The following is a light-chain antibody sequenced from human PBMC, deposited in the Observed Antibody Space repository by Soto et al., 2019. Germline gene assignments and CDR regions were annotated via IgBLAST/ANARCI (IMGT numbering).Light chain of an antibody. J-gene: IGKJ1*01. CDR2: GAH. CDR1: QSIRSHY. V-gene: IGKV3-20*01. Sequence: EVVLYQSLGTLSLSQGERATLSCRASQSIRSHYLAWYQQKPGQAPRLLISGAHNRAPGIPDRFSGSESGTDFTLRISRLEPEDFAVYYCQQYGSSVTFGQGTKVDIK. CDR3: QQYGSSVT.